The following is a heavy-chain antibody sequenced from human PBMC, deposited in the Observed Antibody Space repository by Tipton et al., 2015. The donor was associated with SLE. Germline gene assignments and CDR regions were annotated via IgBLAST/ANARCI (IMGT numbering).Heavy chain of an antibody. D-gene: IGHD5-12*01. CDR3: ARDTRGWASICGAFDI. CDR2: IYYSGST. CDR1: GGSISSYY. J-gene: IGHJ3*02. Sequence: LRLSCTVSGGSISSYYWSWIRQPPGRGLEWIGYIYYSGSTNYNPSLKSRVTISVDTSKNQFSLKLSSVTAADTAGYYCARDTRGWASICGAFDIWAQGTSVPVSS. V-gene: IGHV4-59*01.